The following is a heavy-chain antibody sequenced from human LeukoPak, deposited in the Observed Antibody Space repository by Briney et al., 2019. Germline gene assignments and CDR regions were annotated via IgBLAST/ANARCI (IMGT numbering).Heavy chain of an antibody. CDR1: GGSISSGNYY. CDR3: ARHVVLTVTTGDKLGYFDY. Sequence: PSETLSLTCTVSGGSISSGNYYWGWIRQPPGKGLEWIGSIYYSGSTYYNLSLKSRVTISVHTSKNQFSLKLNSVTAGDTAVYYCARHVVLTVTTGDKLGYFDYWGQGTLVTVSS. CDR2: IYYSGST. V-gene: IGHV4-39*01. D-gene: IGHD4-17*01. J-gene: IGHJ4*02.